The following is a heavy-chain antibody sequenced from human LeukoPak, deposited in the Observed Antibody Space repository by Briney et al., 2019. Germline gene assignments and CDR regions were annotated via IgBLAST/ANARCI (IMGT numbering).Heavy chain of an antibody. CDR2: ISVSGGST. J-gene: IGHJ4*02. CDR3: AKEPLPGY. V-gene: IGHV3-23*01. Sequence: PGGSLRLSCAASGFTFSTYGTSWVRQAPGKGLEWVSTISVSGGSTYYTDSVKGRFTISRDNSKNTLYLRMNSLRAEDTAVYYCAKEPLPGYWGQGTLVTVSS. CDR1: GFTFSTYG.